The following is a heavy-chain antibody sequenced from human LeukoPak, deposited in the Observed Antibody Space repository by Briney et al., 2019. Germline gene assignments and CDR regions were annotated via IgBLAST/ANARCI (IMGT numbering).Heavy chain of an antibody. Sequence: GGSLRLSCAASGFTFSNAWMSWVRQAPGKGLEWVGRIKSKVDGGTTGYAAPVKGRFTISRDDSKNTLYLQMNSLKTEDTAVYYCTASIYSGSYYFDYWGQGTLVTVSS. J-gene: IGHJ4*02. V-gene: IGHV3-15*01. CDR1: GFTFSNAW. D-gene: IGHD1-26*01. CDR2: IKSKVDGGTT. CDR3: TASIYSGSYYFDY.